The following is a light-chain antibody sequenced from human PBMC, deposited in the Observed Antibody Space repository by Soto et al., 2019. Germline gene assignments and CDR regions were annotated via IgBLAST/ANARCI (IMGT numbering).Light chain of an antibody. CDR2: WAS. CDR3: QQYYSTPPT. J-gene: IGKJ1*01. CDR1: QSVLYSSNNKNY. Sequence: DIVMTQSPDSLAVSLGERATINCKSSQSVLYSSNNKNYLAWYQQKLGQPPKLLIYWASTRESGVPDRFSGSGSETDFTLPISSLQAEDVAVYYCQQYYSTPPTFGQGTKVEIK. V-gene: IGKV4-1*01.